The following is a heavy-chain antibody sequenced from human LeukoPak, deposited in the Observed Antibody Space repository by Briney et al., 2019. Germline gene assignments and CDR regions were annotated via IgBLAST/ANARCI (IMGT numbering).Heavy chain of an antibody. CDR3: ARLGITMVRGPIDP. CDR2: IYYSGST. D-gene: IGHD3-10*01. CDR1: GYSISSGYY. Sequence: SETLSLTCTVSGYSISSGYYWGWIRQPPGKGLEWIGSIYYSGSTYYNPSLKSRVTISVDTSKNQFSLKLSSVTAADTAVYYCARLGITMVRGPIDPWGQGTLVTVSS. V-gene: IGHV4-38-2*02. J-gene: IGHJ5*02.